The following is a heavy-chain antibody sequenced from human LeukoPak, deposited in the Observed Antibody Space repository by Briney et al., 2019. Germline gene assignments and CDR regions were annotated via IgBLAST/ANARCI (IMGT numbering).Heavy chain of an antibody. CDR1: GYSISSGYY. CDR3: ARDRARLLITNFIRAEYFQH. CDR2: IYHSGST. D-gene: IGHD2-15*01. J-gene: IGHJ1*01. Sequence: SETLSLTCTVSGYSISSGYYWGWIRPPPGKGLEWIGSIYHSGSTYYNPSLKSRVTISVDTSKNQFSLKLSSVTAADTAVYYCARDRARLLITNFIRAEYFQHWGQGTLVTVSS. V-gene: IGHV4-38-2*02.